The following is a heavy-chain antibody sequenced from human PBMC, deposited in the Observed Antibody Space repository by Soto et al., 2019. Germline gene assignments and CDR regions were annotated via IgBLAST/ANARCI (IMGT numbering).Heavy chain of an antibody. CDR3: AAKGIAVADTGY. Sequence: ASVKVSCKASGYAFTGYYMHWVRQAPGQGLEWMGWINPNSGGTNYAQKFQGRVTMARDTSISTAYMELSRLRSDDTAVYYCAAKGIAVADTGYWGQGTLVTVSS. D-gene: IGHD6-19*01. CDR1: GYAFTGYY. J-gene: IGHJ4*02. CDR2: INPNSGGT. V-gene: IGHV1-2*02.